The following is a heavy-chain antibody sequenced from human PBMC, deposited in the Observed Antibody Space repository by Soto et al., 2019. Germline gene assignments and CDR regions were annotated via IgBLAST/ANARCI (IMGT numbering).Heavy chain of an antibody. CDR2: IYYNGST. D-gene: IGHD3-22*01. Sequence: SETLSLTYTVSGGSISSYYWNWIRQPPGKGLEWIGYIYYNGSTNYNPSLKSRVTISVDTSKSQFSLKLSSVTAAETAVYYCERALYDSSGYLDAFDIWGQGTMVTVSS. CDR1: GGSISSYY. V-gene: IGHV4-59*01. J-gene: IGHJ3*02. CDR3: ERALYDSSGYLDAFDI.